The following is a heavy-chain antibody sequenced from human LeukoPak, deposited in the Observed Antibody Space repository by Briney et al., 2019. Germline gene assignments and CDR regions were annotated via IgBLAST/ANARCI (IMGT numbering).Heavy chain of an antibody. D-gene: IGHD3-22*01. CDR2: ISSSSSYI. J-gene: IGHJ4*02. CDR3: ARDRGRYYDSRGFYWGYYFDS. Sequence: GGSLRLSCAASGFTFSSYSMSWVRQAPGKGLEWVSSISSSSSYIYYADSVKGRFTISRDNAKNSLYLQMNSLRAEDTAVYYCARDRGRYYDSRGFYWGYYFDSWGQGILVTVST. V-gene: IGHV3-21*01. CDR1: GFTFSSYS.